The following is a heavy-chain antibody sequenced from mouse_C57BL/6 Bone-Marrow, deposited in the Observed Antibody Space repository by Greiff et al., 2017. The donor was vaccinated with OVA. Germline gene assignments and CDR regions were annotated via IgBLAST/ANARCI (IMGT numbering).Heavy chain of an antibody. D-gene: IGHD2-1*01. CDR1: GYTFTSYW. CDR3: ARLYGNYLYYVDY. V-gene: IGHV1-69*01. J-gene: IGHJ2*01. Sequence: VQLQQPGAELVMPGASVKLSCKASGYTFTSYWMHWVKQRPGQGLEWIGEIDPSDSYTNYNQKFKGKSTLTVDKSSSTAYMQLSSLTSEDSSVYYGARLYGNYLYYVDYWGQGTTLTVSS. CDR2: IDPSDSYT.